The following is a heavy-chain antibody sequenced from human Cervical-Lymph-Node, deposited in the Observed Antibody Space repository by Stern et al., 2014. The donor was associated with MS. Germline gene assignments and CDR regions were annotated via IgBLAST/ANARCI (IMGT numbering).Heavy chain of an antibody. V-gene: IGHV1-58*01. Sequence: QLVESGPEVKKPGTSVKVSCKASGFTFTSSAVQWVRQARGQRLERIGWIVVGSGNTNYAQKFQERVTITRDMSTSTAYMELSSLRSEDTAVYYCAAFTVTTDYYYGMDVWGQGTTVTVSS. CDR2: IVVGSGNT. CDR3: AAFTVTTDYYYGMDV. J-gene: IGHJ6*02. CDR1: GFTFTSSA. D-gene: IGHD4-11*01.